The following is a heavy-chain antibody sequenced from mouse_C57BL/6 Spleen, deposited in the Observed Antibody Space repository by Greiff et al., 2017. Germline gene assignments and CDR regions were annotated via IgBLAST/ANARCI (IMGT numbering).Heavy chain of an antibody. J-gene: IGHJ4*01. CDR1: GFTFSDYG. CDR2: ISSGSSTT. V-gene: IGHV5-17*01. Sequence: EVMLVESGGGLVKPGGSLKLSCAASGFTFSDYGMHWVRQAPEKGLEWVAYISSGSSTTSYAAPVKGRFPISRDTAKNTLFLQMTSLRSEDTAMYYCARWLLLYAMDYWGQGTSVTVSS. CDR3: ARWLLLYAMDY. D-gene: IGHD2-3*01.